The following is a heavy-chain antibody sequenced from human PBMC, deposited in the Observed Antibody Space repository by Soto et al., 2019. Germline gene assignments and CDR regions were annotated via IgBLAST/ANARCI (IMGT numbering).Heavy chain of an antibody. CDR1: CFSLNQYK. J-gene: IGHJ4*02. D-gene: IGHD3-16*01. CDR3: AREFGHGYYLDY. V-gene: IGHV3-48*02. Sequence: ASLTLSSVASCFSLNQYKMNWVCPAPGKGLEWVSSITDSSDTVDYADCVRGRFTISRDNAESSLYLQMNSLRDEETPVYFCAREFGHGYYLDYCGRRTLVTVPS. CDR2: ITDSSDTV.